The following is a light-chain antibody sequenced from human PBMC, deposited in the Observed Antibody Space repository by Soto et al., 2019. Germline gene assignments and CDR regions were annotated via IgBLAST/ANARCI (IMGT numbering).Light chain of an antibody. CDR1: QSISSY. J-gene: IGKJ1*01. CDR3: QQSYSTPET. V-gene: IGKV1-39*01. CDR2: KAS. Sequence: DIQMTQSPSSLSASVGDRGTITCRASQSISSYLNWYQQKPGKAPKLLIYKASTLKSGVPSRFSGSGSGTEFTLTISSLQPDDFATYYCQQSYSTPETFGQGTKVDIK.